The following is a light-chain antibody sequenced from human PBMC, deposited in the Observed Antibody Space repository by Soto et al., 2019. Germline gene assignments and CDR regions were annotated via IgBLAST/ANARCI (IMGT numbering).Light chain of an antibody. Sequence: EIVLTQSPATLSLSPGERATLSCRASQSVSTYLAWYQQKPGQAPRLLIYDASTRATGIPARFSGSGSGTDFTLTISSLDPDDFAVYYCQQRSDWRYTFGQGTKLEIK. CDR3: QQRSDWRYT. J-gene: IGKJ2*01. V-gene: IGKV3-11*01. CDR2: DAS. CDR1: QSVSTY.